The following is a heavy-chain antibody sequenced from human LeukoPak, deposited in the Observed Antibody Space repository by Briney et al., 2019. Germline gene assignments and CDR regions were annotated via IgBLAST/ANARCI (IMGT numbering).Heavy chain of an antibody. Sequence: GGSLRLSCAASGFTFSSYSINWVRQAPGKGLEWVSCVSSTSSFIYYADSVKGRFTISRDNSKNTLYLQMNSLRAEDTAVYYCAAESYYFDYWGQGTLVTVSS. D-gene: IGHD1-26*01. J-gene: IGHJ4*02. CDR1: GFTFSSYS. CDR2: VSSTSSFI. CDR3: AAESYYFDY. V-gene: IGHV3-21*04.